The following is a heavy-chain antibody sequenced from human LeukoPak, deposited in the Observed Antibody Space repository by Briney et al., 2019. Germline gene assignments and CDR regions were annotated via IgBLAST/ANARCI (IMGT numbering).Heavy chain of an antibody. D-gene: IGHD4-17*01. V-gene: IGHV3-21*01. CDR1: GFSFSKYS. J-gene: IGHJ4*02. CDR2: MSISTSTFI. Sequence: GGSLRLSCVASGFSFSKYSMNWVRQAPGKGLEWVSSMSISTSTFIYYADSVKGRFTISRDNAKNTLYLQMNSLRAEDTAVYYCAKRASVTTLEYYFDYWGQGTLVTVSS. CDR3: AKRASVTTLEYYFDY.